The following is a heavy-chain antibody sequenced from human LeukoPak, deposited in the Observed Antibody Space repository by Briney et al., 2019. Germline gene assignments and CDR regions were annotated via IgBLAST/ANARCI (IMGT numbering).Heavy chain of an antibody. CDR1: GYIFTNYA. J-gene: IGHJ5*02. CDR3: AREGHASGNYFNGWFDP. CDR2: INASNGNT. Sequence: SVKVSCKASGYIFTNYAIHWVRQAPGQRLEWMGWINASNGNTKYSQKFQGRVSITRDTSANTVYMELSSLRSEDTAVYYCAREGHASGNYFNGWFDPWGQGTLVTVSS. D-gene: IGHD3-10*01. V-gene: IGHV1-3*01.